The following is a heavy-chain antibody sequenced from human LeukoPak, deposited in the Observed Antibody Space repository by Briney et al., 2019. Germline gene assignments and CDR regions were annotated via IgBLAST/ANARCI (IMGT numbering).Heavy chain of an antibody. CDR3: TRESGAFSPFGF. J-gene: IGHJ4*02. CDR2: VHLSGAS. Sequence: SETLSLTCAVSGGSILTANWWSWVRQPPGKGLEWIGEVHLSGASNYNPSLKSRVNMSIDKSKNQLSLELTSVTAADTAIYYCTRESGAFSPFGFWGQGTLVTVSS. CDR1: GGSILTANW. D-gene: IGHD1-26*01. V-gene: IGHV4-4*02.